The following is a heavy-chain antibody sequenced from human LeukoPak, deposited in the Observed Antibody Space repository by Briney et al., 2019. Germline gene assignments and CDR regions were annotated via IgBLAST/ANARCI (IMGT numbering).Heavy chain of an antibody. V-gene: IGHV1-2*04. CDR2: INPNSGGT. CDR3: ARGGSYSNYGYYYGMDV. Sequence: ASVKVSCTASGYTFTGYYMHWVRRAPGQGLEWMGWINPNSGGTNYAQKFQGWVTMTRDTSISTAYMELSRLRSDDTAVYYCARGGSYSNYGYYYGMDVWGQGTTVTVSS. J-gene: IGHJ6*02. CDR1: GYTFTGYY. D-gene: IGHD4-4*01.